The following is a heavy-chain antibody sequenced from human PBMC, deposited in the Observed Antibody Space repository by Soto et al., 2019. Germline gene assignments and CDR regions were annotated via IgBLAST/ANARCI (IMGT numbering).Heavy chain of an antibody. Sequence: SETLSLTCTVSGGSISGHYWSWIRQAPGKTLEWIGEINHSGSTNYNPSLKSRVTISVDTSKNQFSLKLSSVTAADTAVYYCARGVGFFTARARNYYYYMDVWGKGTTVTVSS. CDR1: GGSISGHY. D-gene: IGHD2-21*02. CDR2: INHSGST. CDR3: ARGVGFFTARARNYYYYMDV. J-gene: IGHJ6*03. V-gene: IGHV4-34*01.